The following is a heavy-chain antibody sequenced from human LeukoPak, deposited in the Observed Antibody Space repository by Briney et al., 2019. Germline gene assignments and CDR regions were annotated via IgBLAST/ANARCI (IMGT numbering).Heavy chain of an antibody. V-gene: IGHV3-23*01. CDR3: AKDPLPIPFGVVTSFDY. Sequence: GGSLRLSCAASGFTFSSYAMSWVRQAPGKGLEWVSAISGSGGSTYYADSVKGRFTISRDNSKNTLYLQMNSLRAEDTAVYYCAKDPLPIPFGVVTSFDYWGQGTLVTVSS. CDR1: GFTFSSYA. CDR2: ISGSGGST. D-gene: IGHD3-3*01. J-gene: IGHJ4*02.